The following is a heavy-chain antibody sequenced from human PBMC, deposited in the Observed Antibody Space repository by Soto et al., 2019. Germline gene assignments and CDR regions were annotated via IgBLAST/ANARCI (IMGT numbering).Heavy chain of an antibody. CDR1: GYTFTSYA. CDR2: INAGNGNT. Sequence: QVQLVQSGAEVKKPGASVKVSCKASGYTFTSYAMHWVRQAPGQRLEWMGWINAGNGNTKYSQKFQGRVTTTRDTSASTAYMELSSLRSEDTAVYYCARRLAVAGYYYYYGMDVWGQGTTVTVSS. J-gene: IGHJ6*02. CDR3: ARRLAVAGYYYYYGMDV. V-gene: IGHV1-3*01. D-gene: IGHD6-19*01.